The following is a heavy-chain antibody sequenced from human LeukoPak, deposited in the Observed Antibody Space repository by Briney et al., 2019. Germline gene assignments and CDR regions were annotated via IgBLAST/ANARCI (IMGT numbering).Heavy chain of an antibody. J-gene: IGHJ3*02. CDR2: IYYTGGT. V-gene: IGHV4-31*03. CDR3: ARAPGAFDI. CDR1: GDSITSGSYY. Sequence: SQTLPLTCTVSGDSITSGSYYWAWIRQHPGTGLEWIGYIYYTGGTHYNPSLKSRLTISVNTSENHFSLKLSSVTAADTAIYFCARAPGAFDIWGQGTMVTVSS.